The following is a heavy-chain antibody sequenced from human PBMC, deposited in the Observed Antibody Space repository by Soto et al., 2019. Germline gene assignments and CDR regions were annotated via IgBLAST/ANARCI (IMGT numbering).Heavy chain of an antibody. CDR3: GRDSGSYYYGTYDY. J-gene: IGHJ4*02. V-gene: IGHV1-8*01. CDR1: GYTFTSYD. D-gene: IGHD1-26*01. CDR2: MNPSSGNT. Sequence: ASVKVSCNASGYTFTSYDINWVRQATGQGLEWMGWMNPSSGNTGYAQKFRGRDTMXXXXXXSTXXVDLSSXRAEDTAVYYCGRDSGSYYYGTYDYWGQGTLVTVSS.